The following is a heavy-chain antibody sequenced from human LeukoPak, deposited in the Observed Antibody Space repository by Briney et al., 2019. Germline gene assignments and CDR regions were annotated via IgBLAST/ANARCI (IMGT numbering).Heavy chain of an antibody. CDR2: INPSGGST. J-gene: IGHJ4*02. Sequence: ASVKVSCKASGYTFTSYGISWVRQAPGQGLEWMGIINPSGGSTSYAQKFQGRVTMTRDTSTSTVYMELSSLRSEDTAVYYCARGGSEVVTAIVVYFDYWGQGTLVTVSS. V-gene: IGHV1-46*01. CDR1: GYTFTSYG. CDR3: ARGGSEVVTAIVVYFDY. D-gene: IGHD2-21*02.